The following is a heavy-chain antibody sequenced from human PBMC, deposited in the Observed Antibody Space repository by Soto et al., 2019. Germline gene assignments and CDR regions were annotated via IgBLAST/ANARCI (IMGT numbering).Heavy chain of an antibody. Sequence: SETLSLTCTVTGRSISSSSYYWGWIRQPPGKGLEWIGSIYYSGSTYYNPSLKSRVTISVDTSKNQFSLKLSSVTAADTAVYYCAQNMGDGYNYGLGNFDYWGQGTLVTVS. V-gene: IGHV4-39*01. J-gene: IGHJ4*02. D-gene: IGHD5-12*01. CDR3: AQNMGDGYNYGLGNFDY. CDR2: IYYSGST. CDR1: GRSISSSSYY.